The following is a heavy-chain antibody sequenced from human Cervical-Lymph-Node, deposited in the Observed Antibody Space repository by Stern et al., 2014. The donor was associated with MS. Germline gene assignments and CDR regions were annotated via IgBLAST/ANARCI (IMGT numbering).Heavy chain of an antibody. V-gene: IGHV1-69*01. CDR3: ASPVTLTVGAMDV. Sequence: QLVQSGAEVKKPWSSVKVSCKASGGTFSRYPINWVRQAPGQGLEWMGGVIPIFGGANYAQKFQGRVTITADESTTTAYMELISLRSEDTAVYYCASPVTLTVGAMDVWGQGTTVTVSS. J-gene: IGHJ6*02. D-gene: IGHD4/OR15-4a*01. CDR2: VIPIFGGA. CDR1: GGTFSRYP.